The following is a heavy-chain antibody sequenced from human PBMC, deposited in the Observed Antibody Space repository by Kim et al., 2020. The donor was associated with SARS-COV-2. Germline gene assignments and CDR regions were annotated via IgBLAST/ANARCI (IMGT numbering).Heavy chain of an antibody. CDR2: IYYSGST. CDR1: GGSISSSSYY. J-gene: IGHJ6*02. CDR3: AREVISGADLRYFDWLTPPFVMDV. Sequence: SETLSLTCTVSGGSISSSSYYWGWIRQPPGKGLEWIGSIYYSGSTYYNPSLKSRVTISVDTSKNQFSLKLSSVTAADTAVYYCAREVISGADLRYFDWLTPPFVMDVWGQGTTVTVSS. V-gene: IGHV4-39*07. D-gene: IGHD3-9*01.